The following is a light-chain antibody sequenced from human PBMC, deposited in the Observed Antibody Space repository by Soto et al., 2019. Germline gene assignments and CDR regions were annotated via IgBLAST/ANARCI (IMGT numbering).Light chain of an antibody. CDR3: QHYNSYSL. V-gene: IGKV1-5*03. J-gene: IGKJ1*01. Sequence: DIQMTQSPSTLSGSVGDRFTITCRASQTISSWLAWYQQKPGKAPKLLIYKASTLKSGVPSRFSGSGSGTEFTLTISSLQPDDFATYYCQHYNSYSLFGQGTKVDIK. CDR2: KAS. CDR1: QTISSW.